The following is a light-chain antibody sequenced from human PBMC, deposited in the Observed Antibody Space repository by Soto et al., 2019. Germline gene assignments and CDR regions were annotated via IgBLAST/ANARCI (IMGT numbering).Light chain of an antibody. J-gene: IGKJ5*01. Sequence: DIQMTHSPSSVSASVGDRVTITCRASQVISSWLAWYQQKPGKAPKLLIYDASNLDTGVPSRFTGSGSGTDFTFTITSLQSDDVATYYCQQYASLPITFGQGTRLEIK. CDR1: QVISSW. V-gene: IGKV1-33*01. CDR2: DAS. CDR3: QQYASLPIT.